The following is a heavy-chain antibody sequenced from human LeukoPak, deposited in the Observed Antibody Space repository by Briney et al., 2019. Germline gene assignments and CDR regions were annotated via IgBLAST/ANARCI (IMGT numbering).Heavy chain of an antibody. V-gene: IGHV3-30-3*01. J-gene: IGHJ4*02. CDR1: GFTFSSYA. CDR3: AIMDTAMVFDY. CDR2: ISYDGSNK. Sequence: PGGSLRLSCAASGFTFSSYAMHWVRQAPGKGLEWVAVISYDGSNKYYADSVKGRFTISRDNSKNTLYLQMNSLRAEDTAVYYCAIMDTAMVFDYWGQGTLVAVSS. D-gene: IGHD5-18*01.